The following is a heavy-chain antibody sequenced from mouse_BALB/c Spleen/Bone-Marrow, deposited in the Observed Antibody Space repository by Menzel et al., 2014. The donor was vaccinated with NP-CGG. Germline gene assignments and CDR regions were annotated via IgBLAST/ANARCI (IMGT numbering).Heavy chain of an antibody. D-gene: IGHD1-1*01. J-gene: IGHJ1*01. V-gene: IGHV14-3*02. CDR1: GFNIKDTY. CDR2: IDPANGNT. CDR3: ASYYYGRYFDV. Sequence: DVQVVESGAELVKPGASVKLSCTASGFNIKDTYMHWVKQRPEQGLEWIGRIDPANGNTKYDPKFQGKATITADTSSNTAYLQLSSLTSEDTAVYYCASYYYGRYFDVWGAGTTVTVSS.